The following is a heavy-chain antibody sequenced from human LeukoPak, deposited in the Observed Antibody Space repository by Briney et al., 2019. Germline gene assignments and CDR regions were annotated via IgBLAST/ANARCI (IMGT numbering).Heavy chain of an antibody. Sequence: GGSLKLSCAASGFTFTTYAMSWVRQAPGKGLEWVSAISNTGDSTYHADSVKGRFTISRDNSKNTLFLQMNSLRAEDTAVYYCAKDNDPRAYSAYDSYDYWGQGTLVTVSS. CDR1: GFTFTTYA. CDR2: ISNTGDST. J-gene: IGHJ4*02. CDR3: AKDNDPRAYSAYDSYDY. V-gene: IGHV3-23*01. D-gene: IGHD5-12*01.